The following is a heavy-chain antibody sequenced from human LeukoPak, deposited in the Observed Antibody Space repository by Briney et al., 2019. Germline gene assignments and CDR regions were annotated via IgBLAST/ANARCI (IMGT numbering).Heavy chain of an antibody. CDR2: INHSGST. CDR3: ARRRLRYFAYYYYMDV. CDR1: GGSFSGYY. Sequence: RPSETLSLTCAVYGGSFSGYYWSWIRQPPGKVLEWIGEINHSGSTNYNPSLKSRVTISVDTSKNQFSLKLSSVTAADTAVYYCARRRLRYFAYYYYMDVWGKGTTVTVSS. V-gene: IGHV4-34*01. D-gene: IGHD3-9*01. J-gene: IGHJ6*03.